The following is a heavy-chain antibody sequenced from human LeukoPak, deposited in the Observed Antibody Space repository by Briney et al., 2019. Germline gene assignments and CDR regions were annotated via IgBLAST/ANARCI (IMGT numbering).Heavy chain of an antibody. D-gene: IGHD2-15*01. CDR3: AKQLGYCSDGSCYFPY. V-gene: IGHV3-53*01. CDR1: GFTVSSNY. Sequence: GGSLRLSCAASGFTVSSNYMSWVRQAPGKGLEWVSSSRTGLTITDYADSVQGRFTISRDNSKSTLCLQMNSLRAEDTAVYYCAKQLGYCSDGSCYFPYWGQGTLVTVSS. J-gene: IGHJ4*02. CDR2: RTGLTIT.